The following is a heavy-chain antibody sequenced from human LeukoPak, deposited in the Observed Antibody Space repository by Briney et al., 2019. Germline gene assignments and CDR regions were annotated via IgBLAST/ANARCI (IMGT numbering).Heavy chain of an antibody. CDR1: GGSFSGYY. D-gene: IGHD2-15*01. V-gene: IGHV4-34*01. Sequence: SETLSLTCAVYGGSFSGYYWSWVRQPPGKGGEGIGEINHSGSTNYNPSLTSRVTISVDPSKNQFSLKLSSVTAADTAVYYCASEALGYCSGGSCYGYWGQGTLVTVSS. CDR2: INHSGST. CDR3: ASEALGYCSGGSCYGY. J-gene: IGHJ4*02.